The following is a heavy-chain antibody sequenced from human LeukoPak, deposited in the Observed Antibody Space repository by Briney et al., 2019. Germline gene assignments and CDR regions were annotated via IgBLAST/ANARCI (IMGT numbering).Heavy chain of an antibody. D-gene: IGHD3-16*02. J-gene: IGHJ3*02. Sequence: GGSLRLSCAASGFTFSSYAMHWVRQAPGKGLEWVAVISYDGSNKYYADSVKGRFTTSRDNSKNTLYLQMNSLRAEDTAVYYCAREHYDYVWGSYRSLSDAFDIWGQGTMVTVSS. CDR1: GFTFSSYA. CDR2: ISYDGSNK. V-gene: IGHV3-30*04. CDR3: AREHYDYVWGSYRSLSDAFDI.